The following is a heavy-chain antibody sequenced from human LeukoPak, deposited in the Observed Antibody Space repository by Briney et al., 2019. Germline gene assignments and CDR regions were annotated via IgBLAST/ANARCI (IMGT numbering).Heavy chain of an antibody. D-gene: IGHD1-1*01. CDR3: VQTTGWPGFDY. J-gene: IGHJ4*02. CDR1: GVSISRFY. V-gene: IGHV4-4*09. Sequence: SETLSLTCTTSGVSISRFYWSWVRQPPGKGLEWIGNIYSGVPTYFNPSLKSRVIISVDTSNNQFFLNLTSVTAADTAMYYCVQTTGWPGFDYWGQGILVTVSS. CDR2: IYSGVPT.